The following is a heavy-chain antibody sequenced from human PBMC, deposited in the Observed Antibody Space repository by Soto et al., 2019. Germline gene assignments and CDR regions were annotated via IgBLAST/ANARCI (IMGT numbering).Heavy chain of an antibody. V-gene: IGHV1-69*06. D-gene: IGHD2-15*01. CDR3: ARQGYCSGGSCYSFDY. Sequence: QVQLVQSGAEVKKPGSSVKVSCKASGGTFSSYAISWVRQAPGQGLEWMGGIIPIFGTANYAQKFQGRVTITADKPTSTAYMELSSLRSEDTAVYYCARQGYCSGGSCYSFDYWGQGTLVTVSS. CDR2: IIPIFGTA. J-gene: IGHJ4*02. CDR1: GGTFSSYA.